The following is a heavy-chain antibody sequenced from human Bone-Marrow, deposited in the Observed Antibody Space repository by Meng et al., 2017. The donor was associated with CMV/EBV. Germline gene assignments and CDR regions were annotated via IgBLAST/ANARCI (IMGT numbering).Heavy chain of an antibody. CDR3: ARAYYDFWSCSPRNY. J-gene: IGHJ4*02. D-gene: IGHD3-3*01. CDR2: MIPNSGNT. CDR1: GYTFTSSD. Sequence: ASVKVSCKASGYTFTSSDINWVRQATGQGREWMGWMIPNSGNTGYAQKFQGRVTMTRNTSISTAYMELSSLRSEDTGVYYCARAYYDFWSCSPRNYWGQGTLVTVSS. V-gene: IGHV1-8*01.